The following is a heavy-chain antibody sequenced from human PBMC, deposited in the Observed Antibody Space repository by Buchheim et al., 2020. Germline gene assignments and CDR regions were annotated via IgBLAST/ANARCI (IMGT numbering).Heavy chain of an antibody. CDR1: GFTFSNYE. V-gene: IGHV3-13*04. Sequence: EVQLVESGGGLVEPGGSLRLSCAASGFTFSNYEMHWVRQVIGKGLEWVSTIGVGGDTYSPGSVKGRFTISRENAKNSLYLQMNSLRAGDTAVYYCSRGAGELELRTMDVWGQGTT. J-gene: IGHJ6*02. CDR2: IGVGGDT. D-gene: IGHD1-7*01. CDR3: SRGAGELELRTMDV.